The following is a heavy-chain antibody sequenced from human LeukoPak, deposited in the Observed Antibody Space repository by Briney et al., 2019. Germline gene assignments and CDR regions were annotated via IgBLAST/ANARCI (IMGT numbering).Heavy chain of an antibody. J-gene: IGHJ5*02. D-gene: IGHD3-10*01. Sequence: GGSLRLSCAASGFTFSDYYMSWIRQAPGKGLEWVSYISSSGSTIYYADSVKGRFTISRDNAKNSLYLQMNSLRAEDTAVYYCARDRLWFGELQRFDPWGQGTLVTVSS. CDR3: ARDRLWFGELQRFDP. CDR1: GFTFSDYY. CDR2: ISSSGSTI. V-gene: IGHV3-11*01.